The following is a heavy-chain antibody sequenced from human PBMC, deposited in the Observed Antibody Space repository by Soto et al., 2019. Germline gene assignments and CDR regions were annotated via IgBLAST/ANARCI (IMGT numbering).Heavy chain of an antibody. CDR1: GGSISSGGYY. V-gene: IGHV4-31*01. Sequence: SETLSRTCTVSGGSISSGGYYWSWIRQRPGKGLEWIGYIYNSGSTYYSSSLKSLLNISGDTSKNQFSLKLSSVTAADSAVYYCERAEGMSFFDYWGQATLVNVSS. CDR3: ERAEGMSFFDY. D-gene: IGHD1-26*01. CDR2: IYNSGST. J-gene: IGHJ4*02.